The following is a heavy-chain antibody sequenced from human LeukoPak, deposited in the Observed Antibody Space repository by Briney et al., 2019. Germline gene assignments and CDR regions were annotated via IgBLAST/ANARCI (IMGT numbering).Heavy chain of an antibody. CDR3: AKETDFWSGYFKPGRTDY. V-gene: IGHV3-23*01. CDR1: GGSFSGYY. D-gene: IGHD3-3*01. J-gene: IGHJ4*02. CDR2: ISGSGGST. Sequence: ETLSLTCVVYGGSFSGYYWSWVRQAPGKGLEWVSAISGSGGSTYYADSVKGRFTISRDNSKNTLYLQMNSLRAEDTAVYYCAKETDFWSGYFKPGRTDYWGQGTLVTVSS.